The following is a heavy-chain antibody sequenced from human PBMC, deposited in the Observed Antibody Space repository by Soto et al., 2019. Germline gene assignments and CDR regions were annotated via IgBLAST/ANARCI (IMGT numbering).Heavy chain of an antibody. D-gene: IGHD5-18*01. CDR2: ISAYNGNT. Sequence: QVQLVQSGAEVKKPGASVKVSCKASGYTFTSYGISWVRQAPGQGLEWMGWISAYNGNTNYAQKLQGRVTMTTDTSTGTAYMALRSLRSDDTAVYYCANGGYSYSGYYYGMDVWGQGTTVTVSS. J-gene: IGHJ6*02. CDR1: GYTFTSYG. CDR3: ANGGYSYSGYYYGMDV. V-gene: IGHV1-18*01.